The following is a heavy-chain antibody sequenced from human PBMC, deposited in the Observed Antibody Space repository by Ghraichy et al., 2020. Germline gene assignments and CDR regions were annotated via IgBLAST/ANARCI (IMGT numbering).Heavy chain of an antibody. CDR3: ARDRGNTAMVSDWENYYYYYGMDV. CDR1: GFTLSSYS. D-gene: IGHD5-18*01. CDR2: ISSSSSTI. J-gene: IGHJ6*02. V-gene: IGHV3-48*02. Sequence: GGSLRLSCAASGFTLSSYSMNWVRQAPGKGLEWVSYISSSSSTIYYADSVKGRFTISRDNAKNSLYLQMNSLRDEDTAVYYCARDRGNTAMVSDWENYYYYYGMDVWGQGTTVTVSS.